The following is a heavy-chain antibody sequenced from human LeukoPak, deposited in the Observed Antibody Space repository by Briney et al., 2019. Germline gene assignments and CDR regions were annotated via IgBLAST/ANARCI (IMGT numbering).Heavy chain of an antibody. D-gene: IGHD6-13*01. CDR3: VKHGGFRGSWIIDS. Sequence: PSETLSLTCTVSGGSISNFVYCWGWIRQSPGKGLEWIASLYYTGTTYYNPSLKSRVIISVDTSKNQFSLKVTSVTDADTAVYYFVKHGGFRGSWIIDSWGQGTLVTVSS. CDR2: LYYTGTT. V-gene: IGHV4-39*01. J-gene: IGHJ4*02. CDR1: GGSISNFVYC.